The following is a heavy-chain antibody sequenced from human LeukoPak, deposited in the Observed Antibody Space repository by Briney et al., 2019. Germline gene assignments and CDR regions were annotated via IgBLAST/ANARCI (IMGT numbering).Heavy chain of an antibody. CDR2: ISAYNGNT. CDR3: ARDQVYCSSTSRYFDY. V-gene: IGHV1-18*01. Sequence: ASVKVSCKVSGYTLTELSMHWVRQAPGKGLEWMGWISAYNGNTNYAQKLQGRVTMTTDTSTSTAYMELRSLRSDDTAVYYCARDQVYCSSTSRYFDYWGQGTLVTVSS. CDR1: GYTLTELS. J-gene: IGHJ4*02. D-gene: IGHD2-2*01.